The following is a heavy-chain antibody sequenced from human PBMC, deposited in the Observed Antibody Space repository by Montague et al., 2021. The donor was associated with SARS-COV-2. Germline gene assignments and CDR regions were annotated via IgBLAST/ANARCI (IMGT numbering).Heavy chain of an antibody. CDR3: ARSWNYDNLTGVALQCYYGMDV. V-gene: IGHV4-39*01. CDR2: NYYSGST. CDR1: GGSISSSSYY. D-gene: IGHD3-9*01. J-gene: IGHJ6*02. Sequence: SETLSLTCTVSGGSISSSSYYWGWIRQPPGKGLEWIGSNYYSGSTYYNPSLKSRVTISVDTSKNQFSLKLCSGTAADTAVYYCARSWNYDNLTGVALQCYYGMDVWGQGATVTVSS.